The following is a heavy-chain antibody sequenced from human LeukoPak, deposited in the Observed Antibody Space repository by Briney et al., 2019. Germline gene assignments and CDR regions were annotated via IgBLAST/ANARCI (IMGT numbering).Heavy chain of an antibody. CDR1: GFTFSSYS. CDR2: ISISSSYI. V-gene: IGHV3-21*01. D-gene: IGHD5-12*01. J-gene: IGHJ4*02. Sequence: GGSLRLSCAASGFTFSSYSMNWVRQAPGKGLEWVSSISISSSYIYYADSVKGRFTISGDNAKNSLYLQMNSLRAEDTAVYYCARSIVATITIPPWDWGQGTLVTVSS. CDR3: ARSIVATITIPPWD.